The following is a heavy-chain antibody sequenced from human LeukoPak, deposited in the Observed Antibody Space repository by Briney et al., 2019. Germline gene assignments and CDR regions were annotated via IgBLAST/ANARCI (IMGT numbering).Heavy chain of an antibody. CDR3: AKDRTGHPADYYFDH. V-gene: IGHV3-30*02. CDR2: IWNAGSNK. CDR1: GFTFETYT. D-gene: IGHD1/OR15-1a*01. J-gene: IGHJ4*02. Sequence: PGGSLRLSCAASGFTFETYTMHWVRQAPGKGLEWVAVIWNAGSNKYYADSVKGRFTISRDNSKNTLYLQMNSLRAEDTAVYYCAKDRTGHPADYYFDHWGQGTLVTVSS.